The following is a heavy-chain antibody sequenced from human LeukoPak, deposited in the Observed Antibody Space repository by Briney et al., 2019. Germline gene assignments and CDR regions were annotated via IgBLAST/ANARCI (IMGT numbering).Heavy chain of an antibody. V-gene: IGHV4-34*01. CDR1: GGSLSGYY. D-gene: IGHD5-18*01. CDR2: INHSGST. J-gene: IGHJ5*02. CDR3: ARQKGRIQLWFSGWFDP. Sequence: PSETLSLTCAVYGGSLSGYYWSWIRQPPGKGLEWIGEINHSGSTNYNPSLKSRVTISVDTSKNQFSLKLSSVTAADTAVYYCARQKGRIQLWFSGWFDPWGQGTLVTVSS.